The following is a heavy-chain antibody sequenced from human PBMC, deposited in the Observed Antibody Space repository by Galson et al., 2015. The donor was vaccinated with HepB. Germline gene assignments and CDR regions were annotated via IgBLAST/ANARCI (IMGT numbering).Heavy chain of an antibody. D-gene: IGHD1-26*01. CDR1: GFTFSNYD. CDR2: ISYAGTNK. Sequence: SLRLSCAASGFTFSNYDMHWVRQAPGKGLEWVALISYAGTNKYYADPVKGRFTISRDNSKNTLYLQMNSLRAEDTAVYYCAKRGSYYDFDYWDQGTLVTVSS. CDR3: AKRGSYYDFDY. J-gene: IGHJ4*02. V-gene: IGHV3-30*18.